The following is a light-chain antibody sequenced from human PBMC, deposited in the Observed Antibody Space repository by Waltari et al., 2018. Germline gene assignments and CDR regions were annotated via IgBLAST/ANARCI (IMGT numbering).Light chain of an antibody. Sequence: IQITQSPSSVSASVGDRVTLTCRASQGIASRLAWYQQKPGKAPKLLIYDASSLHSGVPSRFSGSGSGTDFTLTIRSLQPEDIATYYCQQYANFPLTIGGGTKLEI. CDR1: QGIASR. CDR3: QQYANFPLT. V-gene: IGKV1-12*01. CDR2: DAS. J-gene: IGKJ4*01.